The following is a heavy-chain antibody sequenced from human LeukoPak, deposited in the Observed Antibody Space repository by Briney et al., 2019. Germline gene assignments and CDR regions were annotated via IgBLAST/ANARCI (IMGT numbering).Heavy chain of an antibody. CDR1: GGSISSYY. CDR3: ARVRIGETSYDASDV. D-gene: IGHD1-26*01. V-gene: IGHV4-59*13. CDR2: IYITGST. J-gene: IGHJ3*01. Sequence: SETQSLTCTVSGGSISSYYWTWIRQPPGKGLEWIGDIYITGSTNYNPYLKRRVTMSVDTSKNQFSLRLSSVTAADTAVYYCARVRIGETSYDASDVWGLGTMVTVSS.